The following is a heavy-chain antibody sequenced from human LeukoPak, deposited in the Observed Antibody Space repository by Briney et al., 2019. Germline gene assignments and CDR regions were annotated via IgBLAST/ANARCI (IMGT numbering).Heavy chain of an antibody. CDR1: GGSISSYY. CDR2: INHSGST. D-gene: IGHD3-3*01. J-gene: IGHJ4*02. CDR3: ARGEYYDFWSGSLPDY. V-gene: IGHV4-34*01. Sequence: PSETLSLTCTVSGGSISSYYWSWIRQPPGKGLEWIGEINHSGSTNYNPSLKSRVTISVDTSKNQFSLKLSSVTAADTAVYYCARGEYYDFWSGSLPDYWGQGTLVTVSS.